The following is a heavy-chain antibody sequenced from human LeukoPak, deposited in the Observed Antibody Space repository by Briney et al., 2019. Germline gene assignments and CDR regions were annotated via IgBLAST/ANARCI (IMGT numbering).Heavy chain of an antibody. D-gene: IGHD6-19*01. Sequence: GRSLRLSCAASGFTFSNYGMHWVRQAPGKGLEWVAVISYDGSDKYYADSVKGRFTISRDNSKNTLYLQVNSLRAEDTAVYYCAKSKRGYSGGWYEYYFDYWGQGTLVTVSS. V-gene: IGHV3-30*18. CDR1: GFTFSNYG. CDR2: ISYDGSDK. J-gene: IGHJ4*02. CDR3: AKSKRGYSGGWYEYYFDY.